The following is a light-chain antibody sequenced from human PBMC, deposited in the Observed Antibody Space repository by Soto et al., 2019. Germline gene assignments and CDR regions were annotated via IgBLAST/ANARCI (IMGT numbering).Light chain of an antibody. Sequence: RVMTQSPATLSVSPGERVTLSCRASQSISSDLAWYQQKPGQAPRLLIYGASTRVTGIPARFSGSGSGTEFTLTISSLQSEDSAVYFCQQYNNWPPLTFGGGTQVEVK. V-gene: IGKV3-15*01. J-gene: IGKJ4*01. CDR1: QSISSD. CDR3: QQYNNWPPLT. CDR2: GAS.